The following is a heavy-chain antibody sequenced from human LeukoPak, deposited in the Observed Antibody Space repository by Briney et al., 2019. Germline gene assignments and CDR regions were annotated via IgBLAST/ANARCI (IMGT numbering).Heavy chain of an antibody. CDR3: ARPEIVVVPAATYYYYGMDV. J-gene: IGHJ6*02. Sequence: PGGSLRLSCAASGFTFSSYAMSWVRQAPGKGLEWVSAISGSGDNTYYADSVKGRFTISRDNSKSTLYLQMNSLRAEDTAVYYCARPEIVVVPAATYYYYGMDVWGQGTTVTVSS. CDR2: ISGSGDNT. V-gene: IGHV3-23*01. CDR1: GFTFSSYA. D-gene: IGHD2-2*01.